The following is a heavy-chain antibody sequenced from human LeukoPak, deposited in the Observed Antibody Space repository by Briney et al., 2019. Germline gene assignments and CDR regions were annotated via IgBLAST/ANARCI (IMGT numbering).Heavy chain of an antibody. D-gene: IGHD6-6*01. CDR1: GFTVSSNY. V-gene: IGHV3-66*02. J-gene: IGHJ4*02. CDR2: IYSGAST. Sequence: GGSLRLSCAASGFTVSSNYMSWVRQAPGKGLEWVSVIYSGASTYYADSVKGRFTISRDNSKNTLYLQMNSLRAEDTAVYYCAGGIAARPRIFDYWGQGTLVTVSS. CDR3: AGGIAARPRIFDY.